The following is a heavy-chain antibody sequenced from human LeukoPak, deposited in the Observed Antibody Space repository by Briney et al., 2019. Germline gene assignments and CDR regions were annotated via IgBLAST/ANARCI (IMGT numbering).Heavy chain of an antibody. CDR3: AKARGLIGGAFDI. CDR2: ISRNGAAT. CDR1: GLSFGDYT. V-gene: IGHV3-43*01. Sequence: GGSLRLSCEASGLSFGDYTMHWVRQPPGKGLEWVSLISRNGAATKYADSVKGRFTISRDNSKNSLYLQMNSLRTEDTALYYCAKARGLIGGAFDIWGQGTMVTVSS. D-gene: IGHD3-22*01. J-gene: IGHJ3*02.